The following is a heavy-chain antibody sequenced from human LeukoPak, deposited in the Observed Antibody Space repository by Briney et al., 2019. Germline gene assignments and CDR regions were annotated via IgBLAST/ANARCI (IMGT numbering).Heavy chain of an antibody. V-gene: IGHV3-21*01. CDR1: RFTFSTYS. CDR3: ARDRDYFDY. J-gene: IGHJ4*02. D-gene: IGHD3-10*01. CDR2: VTSSRTYI. Sequence: GGSLRLSCAASRFTFSTYSMNWVRQAPGKGLEWVSSVTSSRTYIYYADSVKGRFTISRDNAKNALYLQMNSLRVEDTAVYYCARDRDYFDYWGQGTLVTVSS.